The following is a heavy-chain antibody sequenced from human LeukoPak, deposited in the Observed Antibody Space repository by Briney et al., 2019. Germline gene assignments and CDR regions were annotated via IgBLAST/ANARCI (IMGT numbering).Heavy chain of an antibody. Sequence: GGSLRLSCAASGFTFNNYAMHWVRQAPGKGLEWMGGFDPEDGETIYAQKFQGRVTMTRDTSISTAYMELSRLRSDDTAVYYCARDRGYYYDSSGYYAWDYWGQGTLVTVSS. D-gene: IGHD3-22*01. V-gene: IGHV1-24*01. J-gene: IGHJ4*02. CDR2: FDPEDGET. CDR3: ARDRGYYYDSSGYYAWDY. CDR1: GFTFNNYA.